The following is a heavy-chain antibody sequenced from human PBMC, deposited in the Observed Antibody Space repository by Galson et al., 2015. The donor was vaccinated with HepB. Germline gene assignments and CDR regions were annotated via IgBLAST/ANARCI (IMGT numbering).Heavy chain of an antibody. V-gene: IGHV1-46*01. Sequence: SVKVSCKASGYTFTSYYFYWVRQAPGQGLEWMGLINPSGGSTNYAHKFQGRVTMTRDTSTSTVYMELSRLTSDDTAVYYCARDGPGAIAFDYWGQGTRVTVSS. CDR3: ARDGPGAIAFDY. J-gene: IGHJ4*02. CDR1: GYTFTSYY. CDR2: INPSGGST. D-gene: IGHD1-26*01.